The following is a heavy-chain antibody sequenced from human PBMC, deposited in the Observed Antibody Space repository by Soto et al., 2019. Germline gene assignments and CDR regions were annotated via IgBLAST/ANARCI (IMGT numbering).Heavy chain of an antibody. V-gene: IGHV1-2*02. J-gene: IGHJ2*01. CDR3: ARDFHIRITSWYFDL. D-gene: IGHD2-15*01. CDR2: INPDSGDT. Sequence: QVQLVQSGAEMKKPGASVKVSCKASGYTFTGYSVHWVRQAPGQGPEWMGWINPDSGDTNYAQKFQDRVTMTSDTSISTAYMELRRLRSDYTAVYYCARDFHIRITSWYFDLWGRGTLVTVSS. CDR1: GYTFTGYS.